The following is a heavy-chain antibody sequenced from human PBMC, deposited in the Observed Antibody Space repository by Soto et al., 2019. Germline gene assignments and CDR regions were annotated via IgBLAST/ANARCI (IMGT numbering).Heavy chain of an antibody. CDR2: VFNKGRT. J-gene: IGHJ5*02. D-gene: IGHD4-17*01. V-gene: IGHV4-61*01. CDR3: ARSDGAISLYSPFWFDH. Sequence: QVQLQESGPRLVKPSETLSLTCTVIGATVATGPNYWSWIRQSPGKVLEWIGYVFNKGRTNYNPSLMSRVIIAAATSTDKFFLAMTAVTAADTAVYFCARSDGAISLYSPFWFDHWGQGTLVTVSA. CDR1: GATVATGPNY.